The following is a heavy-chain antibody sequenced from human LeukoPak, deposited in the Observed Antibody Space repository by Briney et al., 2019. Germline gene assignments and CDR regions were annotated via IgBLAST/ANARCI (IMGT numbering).Heavy chain of an antibody. CDR1: GFTVSSNF. CDR2: IYSGGST. D-gene: IGHD3-10*01. Sequence: PGGSLRLSCAASGFTVSSNFMSWVRQAPGKGLEWVSIIYSGGSTYYADSVKGRFTISRDNSKNTLYLQMNSLRAEDTAVYYCARESIWFGESGPHYYYGMDVWGQGTTVTVSS. J-gene: IGHJ6*02. V-gene: IGHV3-53*05. CDR3: ARESIWFGESGPHYYYGMDV.